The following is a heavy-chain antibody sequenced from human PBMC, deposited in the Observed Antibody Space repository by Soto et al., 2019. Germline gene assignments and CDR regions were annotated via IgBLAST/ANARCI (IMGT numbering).Heavy chain of an antibody. CDR1: NGSMTSSLW. CDR2: VAQSGYT. V-gene: IGHV4-4*02. D-gene: IGHD5-12*01. J-gene: IGHJ4*02. CDR3: ARNRYGGYDFDS. Sequence: QLQLQESGPGLVKPSGTLSLTCTVSNGSMTSSLWWSWVRQSPGTGLEWIGEVAQSGYTSYSPSLKSRLTISQDRARNQFSLRLTSVTAADTAVYYCARNRYGGYDFDSWGQGTLVTVSS.